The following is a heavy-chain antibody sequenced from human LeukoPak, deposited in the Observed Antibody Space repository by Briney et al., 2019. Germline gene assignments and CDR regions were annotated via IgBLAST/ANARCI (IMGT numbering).Heavy chain of an antibody. CDR3: ARVTRSYYYDGLGF. Sequence: GGSLRLSCAASGFIFSSYEMTWVRKAPGKGLEWVSFISTSGSLIYYADSVKGRFTISRDNAKNSVYLQMNGLRAEDSGVYYCARVTRSYYYDGLGFWGQGSLVTVSS. D-gene: IGHD3-22*01. CDR2: ISTSGSLI. J-gene: IGHJ4*02. CDR1: GFIFSSYE. V-gene: IGHV3-48*03.